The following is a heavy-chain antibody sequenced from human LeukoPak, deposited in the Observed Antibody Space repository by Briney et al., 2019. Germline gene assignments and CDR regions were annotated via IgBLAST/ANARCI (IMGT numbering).Heavy chain of an antibody. Sequence: SETLSLTCTVSGGSISSYYWSWIRQPPGKGLEWIGYIYTSGSTNYNPSLKSRVTISVDTSKNQFSLKLSSVTAADTAVYYCARQQGAFDIWGQGTMVTVSS. CDR2: IYTSGST. J-gene: IGHJ3*02. CDR1: GGSISSYY. CDR3: ARQQGAFDI. V-gene: IGHV4-4*09.